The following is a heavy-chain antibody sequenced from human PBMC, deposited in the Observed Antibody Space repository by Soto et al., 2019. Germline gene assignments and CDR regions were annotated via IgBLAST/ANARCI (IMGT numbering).Heavy chain of an antibody. J-gene: IGHJ4*02. D-gene: IGHD6-25*01. V-gene: IGHV3-23*01. CDR1: GFTFSSDA. CDR3: AKARIRIAAIFDY. Sequence: GGSLSLSCAASGFTFSSDAMSWVRPAPGKSLELSSAISGSGGSTYYADSVKGRFTISRDNSKNTLYLQMNSLRAEDTAVYYCAKARIRIAAIFDYWGQGALVTVSS. CDR2: ISGSGGST.